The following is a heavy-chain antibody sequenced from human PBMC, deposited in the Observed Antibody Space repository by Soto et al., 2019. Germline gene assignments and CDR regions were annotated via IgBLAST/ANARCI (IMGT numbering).Heavy chain of an antibody. CDR2: LSYEGSEE. CDR1: GFNFGVFW. D-gene: IGHD6-19*01. CDR3: ALARRSSLLEVAGPGFEY. J-gene: IGHJ4*02. Sequence: PGGSLRLSCSASGFNFGVFWMHWVRQAPGKGLEWLSVLSYEGSEEYYADSVRGRFTISRDNSKNTLFLQMDSLRVDDTGVYYCALARRSSLLEVAGPGFEYWGQGTPVTVSS. V-gene: IGHV3-30*03.